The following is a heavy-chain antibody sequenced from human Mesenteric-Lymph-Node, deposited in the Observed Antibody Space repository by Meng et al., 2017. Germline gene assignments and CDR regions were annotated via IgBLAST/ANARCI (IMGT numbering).Heavy chain of an antibody. CDR2: IGTGGDT. V-gene: IGHV3-47*01. Sequence: GESLKISCAASGFAFSSYALHWVRRAPGKGLEWVSAIGTGGDTYSADSVIGRFTTSRDNAKKSLYLHMNSLIAEEMAVYYCASYPSLATVLDYWGQGTLVTVSS. CDR3: ASYPSLATVLDY. J-gene: IGHJ4*02. CDR1: GFAFSSYA. D-gene: IGHD5-12*01.